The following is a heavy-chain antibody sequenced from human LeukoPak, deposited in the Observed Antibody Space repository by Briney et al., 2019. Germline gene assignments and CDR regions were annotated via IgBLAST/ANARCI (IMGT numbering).Heavy chain of an antibody. Sequence: PGGSLRLSCAASGFTFSSYAMSWVRQAPGKGLEWVSAISGSGGSTYYADSVKGRFTISRDNSKNTLYLQMNSLRAEDTAVCYCAKDDYYDSSGYYSYFDYWGQGTLATVSS. D-gene: IGHD3-22*01. CDR2: ISGSGGST. J-gene: IGHJ4*02. V-gene: IGHV3-23*01. CDR1: GFTFSSYA. CDR3: AKDDYYDSSGYYSYFDY.